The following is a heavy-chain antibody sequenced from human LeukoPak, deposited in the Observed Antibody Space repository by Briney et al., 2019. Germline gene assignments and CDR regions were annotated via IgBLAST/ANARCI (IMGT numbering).Heavy chain of an antibody. D-gene: IGHD2-15*01. J-gene: IGHJ6*03. CDR3: LRGLPGYYYYYMDV. CDR2: ISSDGNYK. Sequence: GGSLRLSCAASEFTFNSYALHWARQAPGKGLEWVAVISSDGNYKYYADSVKGRFIISRDNSKNTLYLQMNSLRAEDTAVYYCLRGLPGYYYYYMDVWGKGTTVTVSS. CDR1: EFTFNSYA. V-gene: IGHV3-30-3*01.